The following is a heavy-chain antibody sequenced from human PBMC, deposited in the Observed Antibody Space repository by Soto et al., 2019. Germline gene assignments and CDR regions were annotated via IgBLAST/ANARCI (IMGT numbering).Heavy chain of an antibody. J-gene: IGHJ6*02. CDR2: YDPVNSDT. CDR3: AASIFYYGMDV. V-gene: IGHV5-51*01. CDR1: GYSFDTYW. Sequence: GESLKISCKGFGYSFDTYWLGWVRQMPGKGLEWVGIYDPVNSDTKYNPSFQGQVTISADKSITTTYLQWSSLKASDTAIYYCAASIFYYGMDVWGQGTTVTVSS.